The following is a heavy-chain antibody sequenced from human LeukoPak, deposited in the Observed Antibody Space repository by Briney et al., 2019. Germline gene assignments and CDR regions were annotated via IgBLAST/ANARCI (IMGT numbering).Heavy chain of an antibody. CDR3: ARSLWFGSPGWFDP. V-gene: IGHV4-34*01. D-gene: IGHD3-10*01. J-gene: IGHJ5*02. Sequence: SETLSLTCAVYGGSFSGYYWSWIRQPPGKGLEWIGEINHSGSTNYNPSLKGRVTISVDTSKNQFSLKLSSVTAADTAVYYCARSLWFGSPGWFDPWGQGTLVTVSS. CDR1: GGSFSGYY. CDR2: INHSGST.